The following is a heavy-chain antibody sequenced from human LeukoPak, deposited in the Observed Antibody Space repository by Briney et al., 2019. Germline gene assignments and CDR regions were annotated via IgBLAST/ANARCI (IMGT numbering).Heavy chain of an antibody. V-gene: IGHV3-23*01. Sequence: GGSLRLSCAASGFTFSAYGMSWFRQAPGKGLEWVSAITYSSGNTYYADSVKGRFTISRDNSKNTLYLQMNSMRAEDTALYYCAKDGTGCGGDCYSDYWGQGTLVTVSS. J-gene: IGHJ4*02. CDR1: GFTFSAYG. CDR2: ITYSSGNT. D-gene: IGHD2-21*02. CDR3: AKDGTGCGGDCYSDY.